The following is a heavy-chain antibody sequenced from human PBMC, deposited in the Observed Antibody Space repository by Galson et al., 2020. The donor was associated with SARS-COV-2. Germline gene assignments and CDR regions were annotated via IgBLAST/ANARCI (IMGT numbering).Heavy chain of an antibody. J-gene: IGHJ6*02. D-gene: IGHD1-26*01. CDR3: ARASIVGGTYYGMDV. Sequence: TGGSLRLPCAASGFTFSSHSMHWVRQAPGTGLELVSSISSTISYIYYANSVTGRFTISRDNAKNSLYLQMNSLRAEDTAVYYCARASIVGGTYYGMDVWGQGTTVTVSS. CDR1: GFTFSSHS. CDR2: ISSTISYI. V-gene: IGHV3-21*01.